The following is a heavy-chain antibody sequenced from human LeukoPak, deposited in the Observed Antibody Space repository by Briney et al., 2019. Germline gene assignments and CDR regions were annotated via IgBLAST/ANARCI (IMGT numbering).Heavy chain of an antibody. CDR2: ITRNGATA. V-gene: IGHV3-20*04. CDR1: GFTFDEYG. CDR3: AELGITMIGGV. J-gene: IGHJ6*04. D-gene: IGHD3-10*02. Sequence: PGGSLRLSCAASGFTFDEYGMTWVRQAPGKGLEWVSGITRNGATAGYADSVKGRFTTSRDNAKNSLYLQMNSLRAEDTAVYYCAELGITMIGGVWGKGTTVTISS.